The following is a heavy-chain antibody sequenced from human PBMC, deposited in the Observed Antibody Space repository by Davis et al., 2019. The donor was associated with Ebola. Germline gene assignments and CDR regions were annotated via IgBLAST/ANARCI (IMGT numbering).Heavy chain of an antibody. CDR2: ISSSSSTI. V-gene: IGHV3-48*02. J-gene: IGHJ3*02. D-gene: IGHD3-22*01. Sequence: GGSLRLSCAASGFTFDDYAMHWVRQAPGKGLEWVSYISSSSSTIYYADSVKGRFTISRDNAKNSLYLQMNSLRDEDTAVYYCARDFPAQDSRGYYHNTFDIWGQGTMVTVSS. CDR1: GFTFDDYA. CDR3: ARDFPAQDSRGYYHNTFDI.